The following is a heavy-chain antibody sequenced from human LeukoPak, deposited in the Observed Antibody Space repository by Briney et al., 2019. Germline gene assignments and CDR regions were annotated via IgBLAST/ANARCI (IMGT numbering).Heavy chain of an antibody. D-gene: IGHD1/OR15-1a*01. Sequence: SETLSLTCAVYGGSFSGYSWSWIRQPPGKGLEWIGETNQSGSTNYNPSLKSRVTISEDTSKNQFSLKLSSVTAADTAVYYCAINNPLYYYGMDVWGQGTTVTVSS. CDR3: AINNPLYYYGMDV. CDR1: GGSFSGYS. J-gene: IGHJ6*02. V-gene: IGHV4-34*01. CDR2: TNQSGST.